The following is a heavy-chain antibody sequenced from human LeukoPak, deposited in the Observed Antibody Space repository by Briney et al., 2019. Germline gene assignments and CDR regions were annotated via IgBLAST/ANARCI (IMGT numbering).Heavy chain of an antibody. D-gene: IGHD2-2*01. V-gene: IGHV4-34*01. CDR1: GESFTGYY. CDR2: IDHRGNT. J-gene: IGHJ5*02. CDR3: ARRDSIAVVPAALNWFDP. Sequence: RPSETLSLTCAVYGESFTGYYWSWIRQSPGTGLEWIGEIDHRGNTNYNPSLTSRVTISVDTSKNQFSLRLNSVTAADTAVYYCARRDSIAVVPAALNWFDPWGQGTLVTVSS.